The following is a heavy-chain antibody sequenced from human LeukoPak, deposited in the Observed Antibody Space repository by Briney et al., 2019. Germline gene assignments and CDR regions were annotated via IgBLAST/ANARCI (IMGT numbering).Heavy chain of an antibody. J-gene: IGHJ3*02. CDR1: GFTFSSYW. D-gene: IGHD2-2*02. CDR2: INTDGSGT. CDR3: ARYTLGTNNAFDI. V-gene: IGHV3-74*01. Sequence: GGSLRLSCTASGFTFSSYWMHWVRQAPGKGLMWVSHINTDGSGTSYADSVRGRFTISRDNAKNTLYLQMNSLRAEDTALYYCARYTLGTNNAFDIWGQGTLVTVSS.